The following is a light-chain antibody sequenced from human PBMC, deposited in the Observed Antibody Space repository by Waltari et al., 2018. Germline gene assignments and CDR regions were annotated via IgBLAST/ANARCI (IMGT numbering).Light chain of an antibody. J-gene: IGKJ1*01. CDR3: QQAYSTPWT. V-gene: IGKV1-39*01. CDR1: QSISTY. Sequence: DIQMTQSPSSLSASVVDGVTITCLTSQSISTYFNWYPQKPGKAPKLLIYGASSLQSGVPSRFSGSGSGTDFSFTISSLQPEDFATYFYQQAYSTPWTFGQGTKVEIK. CDR2: GAS.